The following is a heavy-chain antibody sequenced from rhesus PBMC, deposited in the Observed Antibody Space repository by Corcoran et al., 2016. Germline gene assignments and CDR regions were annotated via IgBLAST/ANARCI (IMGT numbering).Heavy chain of an antibody. D-gene: IGHD2-15*01. J-gene: IGHJ5-2*02. CDR3: ATQRGELTAPYLDV. CDR1: GYPFTHFY. CDR2: VDPKDGET. Sequence: EVQLVQSGAEVTKPGASVQISCQASGYPFTHFYLHLVRQPPAQGLEWMGRVDPKDGETIHAKKFQDRVTITADTSTETAYMERSSLRSEDTAVYYCATQRGELTAPYLDVWGRGVLVTVSS. V-gene: IGHV1-111*02.